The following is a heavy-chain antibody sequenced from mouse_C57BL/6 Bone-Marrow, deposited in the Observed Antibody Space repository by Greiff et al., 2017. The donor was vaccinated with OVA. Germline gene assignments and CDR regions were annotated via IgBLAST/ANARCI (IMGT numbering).Heavy chain of an antibody. V-gene: IGHV1-53*01. CDR2: INPSNGGT. J-gene: IGHJ3*01. CDR1: GYTFPSHW. D-gene: IGHD3-3*01. Sequence: VQPQQPGTELVKPGASVKLSCKASGYTFPSHWMPRVKQRPGQGLEWIGNINPSNGGTNYNEKFKSKATLTVDKSSSTAYMQLSSLTSEDSAVYYCARSGTGAWFAYWGQGTLVTVSA. CDR3: ARSGTGAWFAY.